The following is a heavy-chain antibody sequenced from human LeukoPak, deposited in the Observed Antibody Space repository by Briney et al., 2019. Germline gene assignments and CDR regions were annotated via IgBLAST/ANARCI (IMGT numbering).Heavy chain of an antibody. D-gene: IGHD6-19*01. CDR2: INHSGST. V-gene: IGHV4-34*01. J-gene: IGHJ4*02. CDR3: ARGGRVQWLVLYYFDY. Sequence: SETLSLTCAVYGGSFSGYYWSWIRQPPGKGLEWIGEINHSGSTNYNPSLKSRVTISVDTSKNQFSLKLSSVTAADTAVYYCARGGRVQWLVLYYFDYWGQGTLVTVSS. CDR1: GGSFSGYY.